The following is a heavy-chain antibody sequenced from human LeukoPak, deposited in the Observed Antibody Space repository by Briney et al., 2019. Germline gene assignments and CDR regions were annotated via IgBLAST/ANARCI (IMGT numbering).Heavy chain of an antibody. CDR1: GGSISSYY. D-gene: IGHD3-22*01. CDR3: ARADSSGYYVGY. J-gene: IGHJ4*02. V-gene: IGHV4-59*01. CDR2: IYYSGST. Sequence: SETLSLTCTVSGGSISSYYWSWIRQPPGKGLEWIGHIYYSGSTNYNPSLKSRVTISVDTSKNQFSLKLSSVTAADTAVYYCARADSSGYYVGYWGQGTLDTVSS.